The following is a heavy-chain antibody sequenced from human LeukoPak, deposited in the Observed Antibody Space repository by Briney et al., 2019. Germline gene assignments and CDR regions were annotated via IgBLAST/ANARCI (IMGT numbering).Heavy chain of an antibody. CDR3: ARSQNNWFDP. CDR1: GGSISSGGYY. CDR2: IHYSGST. J-gene: IGHJ5*02. V-gene: IGHV4-31*03. Sequence: PSETLSLTCTVSGGSISSGGYYWSWIRQHPGKGLEWIGYIHYSGSTYYNPSLKSRVPISVDTSKNQFSLKLSSVTAADTAVYYCARSQNNWFDPWGQGTLVTVSS.